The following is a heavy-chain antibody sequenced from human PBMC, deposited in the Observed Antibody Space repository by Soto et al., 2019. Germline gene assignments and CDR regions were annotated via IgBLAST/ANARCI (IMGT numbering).Heavy chain of an antibody. CDR3: ARLYCSSPSCHSVGAFDI. J-gene: IGHJ3*02. D-gene: IGHD2-2*01. CDR2: IWFDGSDK. CDR1: GFTFSNYG. Sequence: GGSLRLSCAASGFTFSNYGMHWVRQAPGKGLEWVALIWFDGSDKYYEDSVKGRFTLSRDNSKNTVYLQMNSLRAEDTAVYYCARLYCSSPSCHSVGAFDIRGQGTMVTVSS. V-gene: IGHV3-33*03.